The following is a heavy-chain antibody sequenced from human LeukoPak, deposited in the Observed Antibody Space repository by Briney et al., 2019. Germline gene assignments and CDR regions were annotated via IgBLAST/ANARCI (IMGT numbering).Heavy chain of an antibody. CDR1: GGGFNTYA. D-gene: IGHD4-17*01. CDR3: ARIEGEYGVLVY. V-gene: IGHV1-69*06. J-gene: IGHJ4*02. Sequence: ASVKVSCKASGGGFNTYAINWGRQAPEQGLEWMGRIIPIFGTPHYAQKFQGRITITADRSTSTAYMELSSLKADDTAVYYCARIEGEYGVLVYWGQGTLVTVSS. CDR2: IIPIFGTP.